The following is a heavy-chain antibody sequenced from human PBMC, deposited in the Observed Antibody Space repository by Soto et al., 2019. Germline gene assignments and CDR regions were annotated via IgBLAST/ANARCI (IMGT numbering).Heavy chain of an antibody. CDR1: GFTFKTHA. Sequence: QVQLVESGGGVVQPGTSLRLSCAASGFTFKTHAMHWVHQAPGKGLEWMAVIAYDGNEKFYADSVKGRFTISRDNSKNALYLQINTLRNEDTAVYYCGKEVGDYVPYYYGVDVWGQATTVTVSS. CDR3: GKEVGDYVPYYYGVDV. D-gene: IGHD1-26*01. J-gene: IGHJ6*02. CDR2: IAYDGNEK. V-gene: IGHV3-30*18.